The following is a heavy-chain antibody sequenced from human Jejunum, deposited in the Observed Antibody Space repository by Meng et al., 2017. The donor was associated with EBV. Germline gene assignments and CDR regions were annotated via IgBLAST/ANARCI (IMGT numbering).Heavy chain of an antibody. CDR2: INTNTGNS. Sequence: QVQLVPSGSELKKPGXSVKVSRKASGYTFTNYAMNWVRQAPGQGLEWMGWINTNTGNSMYAQGFTGRFVFSLDTSVSTAYLQISSLKAEDTAVYYCARFDWLAHDWEQGTLVTVAS. CDR1: GYTFTNYA. V-gene: IGHV7-4-1*02. CDR3: ARFDWLAHD. D-gene: IGHD3-9*01. J-gene: IGHJ4*02.